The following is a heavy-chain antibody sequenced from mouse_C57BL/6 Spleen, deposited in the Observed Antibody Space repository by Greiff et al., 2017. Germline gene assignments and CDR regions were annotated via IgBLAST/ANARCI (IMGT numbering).Heavy chain of an antibody. CDR2: IDPNSGGT. D-gene: IGHD2-13*01. CDR3: VRVSVSEYYYAMDY. V-gene: IGHV1-72*01. Sequence: QVQLQQSGAELARPGASVKLSCKASGYTFTSYWMHWVKQRPGRGLEWIGRIDPNSGGTKYNEKFKSKARLTADKASSTAYMQLSSLTSEDSAVYYLVRVSVSEYYYAMDYWGQGTTVTVSS. J-gene: IGHJ4*01. CDR1: GYTFTSYW.